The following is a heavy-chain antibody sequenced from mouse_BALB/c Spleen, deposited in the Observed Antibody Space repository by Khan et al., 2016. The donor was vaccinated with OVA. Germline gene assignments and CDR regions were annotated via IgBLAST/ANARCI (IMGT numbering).Heavy chain of an antibody. Sequence: EVELVESGGGLVQPGGSRKLSCAASGFTFSNFGMHWVRQAPEKGLEWVAYISSGSATIYYADTVKGRFTISRDNPKNNLFLQMPSLRSEDTAIYDCARSLITTWYFDVWGAGTTVTVSS. CDR2: ISSGSATI. D-gene: IGHD2-4*01. CDR3: ARSLITTWYFDV. J-gene: IGHJ1*01. CDR1: GFTFSNFG. V-gene: IGHV5-17*02.